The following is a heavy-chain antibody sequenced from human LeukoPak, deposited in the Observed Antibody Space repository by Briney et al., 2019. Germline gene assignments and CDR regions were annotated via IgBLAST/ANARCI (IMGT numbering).Heavy chain of an antibody. J-gene: IGHJ4*02. V-gene: IGHV3-74*01. CDR3: IAIEASGRRNFDY. Sequence: GGSLRLSCAAPVYTFSKHLMRWGRHAPRKGLESVSQINNFGTVTTYADDVKGRFTISRDNAKNTLYLQKNSLRAEDTALYYCIAIEASGRRNFDYWGRGTLVSVSS. D-gene: IGHD1-26*01. CDR1: VYTFSKHL. CDR2: INNFGTVT.